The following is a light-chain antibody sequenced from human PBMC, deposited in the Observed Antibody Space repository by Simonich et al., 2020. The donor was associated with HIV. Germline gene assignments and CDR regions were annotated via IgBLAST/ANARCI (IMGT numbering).Light chain of an antibody. CDR2: EVS. Sequence: QSALTQPASVSGSPGQSITISCTGTSSDVGGYNYVSWDQQHPGKALKLMIYEVSNQPSWVPDRFAGSKSGNTASLTVAGLQAEDEADYYCNSYAGSNNWVFGGGTKLTVL. CDR1: SSDVGGYNY. CDR3: NSYAGSNNWV. V-gene: IGLV2-8*01. J-gene: IGLJ3*02.